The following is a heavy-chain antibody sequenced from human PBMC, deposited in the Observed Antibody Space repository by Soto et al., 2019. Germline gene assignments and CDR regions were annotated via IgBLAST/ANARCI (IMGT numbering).Heavy chain of an antibody. CDR3: ARLRLPPRDGMDV. V-gene: IGHV1-3*01. D-gene: IGHD6-25*01. CDR2: INAGNGNT. CDR1: GYTFTSYA. J-gene: IGHJ6*02. Sequence: QVQLVQSGAEVKKPGASVKVSCEASGYTFTSYAMHWVRQAPGQRLEWMGWINAGNGNTKYSQKFQGRVTITRDTSASTAYMELSSLRSEDTAVYYCARLRLPPRDGMDVWGQGTTVTVSS.